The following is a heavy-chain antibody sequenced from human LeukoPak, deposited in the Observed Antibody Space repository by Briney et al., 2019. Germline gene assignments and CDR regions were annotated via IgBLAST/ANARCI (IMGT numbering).Heavy chain of an antibody. J-gene: IGHJ2*01. D-gene: IGHD2-15*01. V-gene: IGHV4-59*01. CDR3: ARSPYCSGGSCYSLDWYFDL. CDR1: GGSISSYY. Sequence: PSETLSLTCTVSGGSISSYYWSWIRQPPGKGLEWIGYIYYSGSTNYNPSLKSRVTISVDTSKSQFSLKLSSVTAADTAVYYCARSPYCSGGSCYSLDWYFDLWGRGTLVTVSS. CDR2: IYYSGST.